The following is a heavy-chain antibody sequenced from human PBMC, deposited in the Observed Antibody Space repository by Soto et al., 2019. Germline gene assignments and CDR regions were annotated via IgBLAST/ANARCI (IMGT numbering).Heavy chain of an antibody. V-gene: IGHV4-38-2*01. D-gene: IGHD2-15*01. CDR1: GFFISSGNH. CDR2: IFHGGNT. Sequence: SETLSLTCAVSGFFISSGNHWGWIRKPPGKGLEWIGSIFHGGNTYYNPSLKSRVTISVDMSKNQFSLKLNSVTAADTAVYYCARARWYDAFDVWGQGTVVTVSS. CDR3: ARARWYDAFDV. J-gene: IGHJ3*01.